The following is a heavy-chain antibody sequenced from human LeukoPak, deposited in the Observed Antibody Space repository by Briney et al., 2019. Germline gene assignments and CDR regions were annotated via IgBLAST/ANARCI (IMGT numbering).Heavy chain of an antibody. CDR1: GGSISSSSYY. CDR3: ATDNWNYGGYYYYYYMDV. D-gene: IGHD1-7*01. Sequence: SETLSLTCTVSGGSISSSSYYWGWIRQPPGKRLEWIGSIYYSGIAYYNPSLKSRVTISVDTSKNQFSLKLSSVTAADTAVYYCATDNWNYGGYYYYYYMDVWGKGTTVTVSS. J-gene: IGHJ6*03. V-gene: IGHV4-39*07. CDR2: IYYSGIA.